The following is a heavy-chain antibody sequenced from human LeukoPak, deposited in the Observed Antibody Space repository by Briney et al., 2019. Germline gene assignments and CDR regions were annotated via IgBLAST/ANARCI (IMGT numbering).Heavy chain of an antibody. Sequence: SETLSLTCAVSGYSISSSNWWGWIRQPPGKGLEWIGYIYYSGSTYYNPSLKSRVTMSVDTSKNQFSLKLSSVTAVDTAVYYCARRSGVWYFDYWGQGTLVTVSS. D-gene: IGHD3-10*01. CDR3: ARRSGVWYFDY. V-gene: IGHV4-28*01. CDR2: IYYSGST. CDR1: GYSISSSNW. J-gene: IGHJ4*02.